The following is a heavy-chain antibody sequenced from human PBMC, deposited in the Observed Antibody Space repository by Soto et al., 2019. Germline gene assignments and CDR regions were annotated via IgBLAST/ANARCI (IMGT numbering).Heavy chain of an antibody. CDR3: AKDAIANDGIWLMDS. CDR2: LLRPGRST. CDR1: GFMFSDYA. Sequence: LRLSGAASGFMFSDYAMTWARQAPGKELEWVSGLLRPGRSTYYADSVKGRFTISGDTSANTVYLQMDSLRAEDTAVYYCAKDAIANDGIWLMDSWGQGTVVTVSS. V-gene: IGHV3-23*01. D-gene: IGHD3-16*01. J-gene: IGHJ5*02.